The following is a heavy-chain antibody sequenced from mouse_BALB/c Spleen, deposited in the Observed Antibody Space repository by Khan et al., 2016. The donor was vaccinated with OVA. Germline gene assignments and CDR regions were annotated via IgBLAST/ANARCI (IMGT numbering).Heavy chain of an antibody. Sequence: EVELVESGPGLVKPSQSLSLTCTVTGYSITSDYAWNWIRQFPGNKLEWMGYISYSGSTTYNPSFKSRIFITRDTSKNQFFLQLNSVTTEDTATYYCARWFTYWGQGTLVTVSA. CDR1: GYSITSDYA. J-gene: IGHJ3*01. CDR2: ISYSGST. CDR3: ARWFTY. V-gene: IGHV3-2*02.